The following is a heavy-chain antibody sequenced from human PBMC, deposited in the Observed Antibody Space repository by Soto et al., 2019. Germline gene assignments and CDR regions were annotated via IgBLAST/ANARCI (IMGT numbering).Heavy chain of an antibody. CDR2: ISAYNGNT. Sequence: QVQLVQSGGEVKKPGASVKVSCKTSGYSITTYGISWVRQAPGQGLEWMGWISAYNGNTNYAQKLQGRVTMTTDTSTSTAYMELRSLRSEDTAVYYCAREGPAPYYYYGMDVWGQGSTVTVSS. CDR3: AREGPAPYYYYGMDV. J-gene: IGHJ6*02. V-gene: IGHV1-18*01. CDR1: GYSITTYG.